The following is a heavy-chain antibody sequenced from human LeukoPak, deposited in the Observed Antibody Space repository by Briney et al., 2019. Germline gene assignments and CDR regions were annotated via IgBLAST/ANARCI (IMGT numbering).Heavy chain of an antibody. CDR3: ARIYSSSFDY. CDR2: IYTSGST. D-gene: IGHD6-6*01. CDR1: GGSISSGSYY. V-gene: IGHV4-61*02. Sequence: SETLSLTCTVSGGSISSGSYYWSWNRQPAGKGLEWIGRIYTSGSTNYNPSLKSRVTISVDTSKNQFSLKLSSVTAADTAVYYCARIYSSSFDYWGQGTLVTVSS. J-gene: IGHJ4*02.